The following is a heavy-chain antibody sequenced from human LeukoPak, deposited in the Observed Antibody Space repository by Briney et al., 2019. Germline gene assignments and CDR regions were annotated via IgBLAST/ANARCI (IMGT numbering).Heavy chain of an antibody. J-gene: IGHJ4*02. D-gene: IGHD3-10*01. CDR1: GGSISSYY. Sequence: SETLSLTCTVSGGSISSYYWSWIRQPPGKGLEWIGYIYYSGSTNYNPSLKSRVTISVDTSKNQFSLKLSSVTAADTAVYYCARRRRAPGSYYKSAQSTLLDYWGQGTLVTVSS. CDR3: ARRRRAPGSYYKSAQSTLLDY. V-gene: IGHV4-59*12. CDR2: IYYSGST.